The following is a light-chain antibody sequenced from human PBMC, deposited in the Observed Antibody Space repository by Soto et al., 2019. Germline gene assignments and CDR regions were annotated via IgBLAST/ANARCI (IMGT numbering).Light chain of an antibody. V-gene: IGLV2-8*01. CDR1: SNDDGGYNY. CDR2: EVS. Sequence: QSALTQPPSASGSPGQSVTISCTGTSNDDGGYNYVSWYQQHPGKAPKLMIYEVSKRPSGVPDRFSGSKSGNTASLTVSGLQAEDEADYYCSSYAGSNNLYVFGTGTKLTVL. J-gene: IGLJ1*01. CDR3: SSYAGSNNLYV.